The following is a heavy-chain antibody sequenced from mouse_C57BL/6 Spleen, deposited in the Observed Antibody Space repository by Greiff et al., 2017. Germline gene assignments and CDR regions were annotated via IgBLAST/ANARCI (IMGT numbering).Heavy chain of an antibody. J-gene: IGHJ4*01. V-gene: IGHV8-12*01. Sequence: QVTLKVSGPGILQSSQPLSLTCSFSGFSLSTSGMGVSWIRQPSGKGLEWLAHIYWDDDKRYNPSLKSRLTISKDTSRNPVFLKITSVDTADTATYYCARSPLYYGYDAMDYWGQGTSVTVSS. CDR1: GFSLSTSGMG. CDR2: IYWDDDK. CDR3: ARSPLYYGYDAMDY. D-gene: IGHD2-1*01.